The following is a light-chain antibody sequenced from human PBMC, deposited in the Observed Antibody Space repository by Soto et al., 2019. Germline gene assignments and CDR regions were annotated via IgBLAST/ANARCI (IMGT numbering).Light chain of an antibody. Sequence: DIQMTQSPSSLSASVGDRVTITCRASQTIFNYLSWYQQKPGTAPKLLIYAASSLQSGVPSRFSGSGSGTYFPLTISSLQPDDFATYYCQQSYRTPWTFGQGTKVDVK. CDR2: AAS. V-gene: IGKV1-39*01. CDR1: QTIFNY. CDR3: QQSYRTPWT. J-gene: IGKJ1*01.